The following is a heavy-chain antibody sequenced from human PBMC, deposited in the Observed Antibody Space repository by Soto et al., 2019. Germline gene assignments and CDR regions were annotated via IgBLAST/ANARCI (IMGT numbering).Heavy chain of an antibody. V-gene: IGHV5-51*01. Sequence: PGESLKISCKGSGYSFTTYWIGWVRQMPGKGLEWMGIIYPGDSDTRYSPSFQGQVTISADKSISTAYLQWSSLKASDTAMYYCATQSPGMGPPPTTDPFDIWGQGTMVTVSS. J-gene: IGHJ3*02. D-gene: IGHD3-10*01. CDR3: ATQSPGMGPPPTTDPFDI. CDR2: IYPGDSDT. CDR1: GYSFTTYW.